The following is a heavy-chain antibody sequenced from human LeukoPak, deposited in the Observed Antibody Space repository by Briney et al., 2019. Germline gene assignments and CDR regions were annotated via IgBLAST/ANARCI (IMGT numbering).Heavy chain of an antibody. D-gene: IGHD6-19*01. CDR3: ATAVSVAGDS. J-gene: IGHJ5*01. CDR1: GFSFSSNW. CDR2: IMPDGSET. Sequence: GGSPRLSCAASGFSFSSNWMSWFRQAPGKGLEWVAHIMPDGSETYYVDSVKGRFTISRDNAKNSVYLQMYSLRVDDTAVYYCATAVSVAGDSWGQGTLVTVSS. V-gene: IGHV3-7*01.